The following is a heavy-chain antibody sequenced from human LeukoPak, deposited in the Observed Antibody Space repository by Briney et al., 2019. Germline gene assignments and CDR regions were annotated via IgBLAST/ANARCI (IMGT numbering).Heavy chain of an antibody. V-gene: IGHV4-39*01. CDR3: ARHISPSGWGENFDY. CDR2: IYYSGST. Sequence: PSETLSLTCTVSGGSISSSSYYWGWIRQPPGKGLEWIGSIYYSGSTYYNPSLKSRVTISVDTSKNQFSLKLSSVTAADTAVYYCARHISPSGWGENFDYWGQGTLVTVSS. D-gene: IGHD6-19*01. J-gene: IGHJ4*02. CDR1: GGSISSSSYY.